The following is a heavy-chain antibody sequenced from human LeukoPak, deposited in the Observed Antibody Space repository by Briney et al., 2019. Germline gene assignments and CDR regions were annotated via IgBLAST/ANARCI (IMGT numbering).Heavy chain of an antibody. J-gene: IGHJ4*02. CDR2: IYYSGST. Sequence: SETLSLTCTVSGGSISSSSYYWGWIRQPPGKGLEWIGSIYYSGSTYYNPSLKSRVTISVDTSKNQFSLKLSSVTAADTAVYYCARELSGPFDYWGQGTLVTVSS. CDR1: GGSISSSSYY. V-gene: IGHV4-39*07. CDR3: ARELSGPFDY. D-gene: IGHD3-16*02.